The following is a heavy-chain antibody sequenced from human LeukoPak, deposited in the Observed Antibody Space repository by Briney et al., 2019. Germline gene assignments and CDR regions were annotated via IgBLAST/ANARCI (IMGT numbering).Heavy chain of an antibody. CDR2: AYYSGST. Sequence: SQSLSPTCPVVDGSISNYYWGWTRQPPGGGLGWMGYAYYSGSTTYNPPLDSRVTISLDTSKNQFSLKLTAVTAADTPVYYCARNSAVATSRSWFDPWGQGTLVTVSS. D-gene: IGHD6-19*01. CDR3: ARNSAVATSRSWFDP. CDR1: DGSISNYY. J-gene: IGHJ5*02. V-gene: IGHV4-59*08.